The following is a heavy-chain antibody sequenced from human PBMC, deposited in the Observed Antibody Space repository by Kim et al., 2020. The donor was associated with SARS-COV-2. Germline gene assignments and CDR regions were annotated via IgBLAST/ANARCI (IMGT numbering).Heavy chain of an antibody. D-gene: IGHD3-22*01. J-gene: IGHJ4*02. CDR1: GGTFSSYA. V-gene: IGHV1-69*13. Sequence: SVKVSCKASGGTFSSYAISWVRQAPGQGLEWMGGIIPIFGTANYAQKFQGRVTITADESTSTAYMELSSLRSEDAAVYYCARGVYYYDSSGYYYLWGQGTLVTVSS. CDR3: ARGVYYYDSSGYYYL. CDR2: IIPIFGTA.